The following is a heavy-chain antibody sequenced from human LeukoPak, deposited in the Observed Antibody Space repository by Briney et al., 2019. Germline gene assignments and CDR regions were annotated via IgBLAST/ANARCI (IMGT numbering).Heavy chain of an antibody. V-gene: IGHV3-23*01. D-gene: IGHD3-22*01. J-gene: IGHJ4*02. Sequence: GGSLRLSCAASGFTLSSYSMNWVRQAPGKGLEWVSTISGSDGSTYYADSVKGRFTISRDNSKNTLYLQMSSLRAEDTAVYYCAKGRGMIVAVTSDYWGQGTLVTVSS. CDR1: GFTLSSYS. CDR2: ISGSDGST. CDR3: AKGRGMIVAVTSDY.